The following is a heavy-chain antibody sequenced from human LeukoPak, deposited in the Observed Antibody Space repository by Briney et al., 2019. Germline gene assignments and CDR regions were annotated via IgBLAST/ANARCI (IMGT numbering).Heavy chain of an antibody. CDR2: IKQDGSEK. CDR3: ARGHFYFDY. CDR1: GFIFSTFW. J-gene: IGHJ4*02. Sequence: GGSLRLSCAASGFIFSTFWMSWVRQAPGKWLEWVANIKQDGSEKYYVDSVKGRFTISRDNAKNSLYLQMNSLRAEDTAVYYCARGHFYFDYWGQGTLVTVSS. V-gene: IGHV3-7*01.